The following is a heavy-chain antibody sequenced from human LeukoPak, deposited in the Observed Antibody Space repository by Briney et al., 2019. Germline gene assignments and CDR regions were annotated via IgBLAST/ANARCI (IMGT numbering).Heavy chain of an antibody. V-gene: IGHV4-59*01. J-gene: IGHJ3*02. CDR2: IYYSGST. CDR3: ARARYANAWYAFDI. CDR1: GGSISSYY. D-gene: IGHD2-2*01. Sequence: SATLSLTCTVSGGSISSYYWSWIRQPPGKGLEWIGYIYYSGSTNYNPSLKSRVTISVDTSKNQFSLKLSSVTAADTAVYYCARARYANAWYAFDIWGHGTMVTVSS.